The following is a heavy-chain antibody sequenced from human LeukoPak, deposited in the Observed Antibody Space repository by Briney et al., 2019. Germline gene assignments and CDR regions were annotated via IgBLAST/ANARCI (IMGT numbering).Heavy chain of an antibody. D-gene: IGHD3-10*01. J-gene: IGHJ4*02. CDR3: ARQVSYGSGSLYYFDY. CDR2: IYPGDSDT. V-gene: IGHV5-51*01. CDR1: GYSFTSYW. Sequence: GESLKISCKGSGYSFTSYWIGWVRQMPGKGLEWMGIIYPGDSDTRYSPSFQGQVTISADKSISTAYLQWSSLKASDTAMYYCARQVSYGSGSLYYFDYWGQGTLVTVSS.